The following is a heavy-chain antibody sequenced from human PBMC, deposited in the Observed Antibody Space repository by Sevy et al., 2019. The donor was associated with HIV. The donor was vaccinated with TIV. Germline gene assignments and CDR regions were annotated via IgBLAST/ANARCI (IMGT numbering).Heavy chain of an antibody. Sequence: GGSLRLSCAASGFTFSIYAMTWVRQAPGKGLEWVSTISVSGDSTYYADSVKGRFTISRDNSKNTLYLQMNTLRAEDTALYNCAKDHDNNWFDPWGQGTMVTVSS. CDR3: AKDHDNNWFDP. CDR1: GFTFSIYA. V-gene: IGHV3-23*01. D-gene: IGHD3-9*01. J-gene: IGHJ5*02. CDR2: ISVSGDST.